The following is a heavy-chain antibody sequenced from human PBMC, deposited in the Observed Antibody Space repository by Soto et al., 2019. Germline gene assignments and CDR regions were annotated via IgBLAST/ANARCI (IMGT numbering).Heavy chain of an antibody. J-gene: IGHJ3*02. V-gene: IGHV3-21*01. D-gene: IGHD2-15*01. CDR2: ISSSSSYI. Sequence: GGSLRLSCAASGFTFSSYSMNWVRQAPGKGLEWVSSISSSSSYIYYADSVKGRFTISRDNAKNSLYLQMNSLRAADTAVYYCAREEGSLGYCSGGNCPDAFDIWGQGTMVTVSS. CDR1: GFTFSSYS. CDR3: AREEGSLGYCSGGNCPDAFDI.